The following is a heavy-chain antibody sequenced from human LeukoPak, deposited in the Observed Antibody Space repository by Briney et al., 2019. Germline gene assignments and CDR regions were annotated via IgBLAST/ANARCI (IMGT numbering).Heavy chain of an antibody. CDR1: GFTFSNYA. CDR3: ARDGLGSIGAFDY. V-gene: IGHV3-23*01. CDR2: MSGSGGST. Sequence: PGGSLRLSCAASGFTFSNYAMSWVRQAPGKGLEWVSGMSGSGGSTYYADSVKGRFTISRDNSKNTLYLQMNSLRAEDTAVYYCARDGLGSIGAFDYWGQGTLVTVSS. D-gene: IGHD3/OR15-3a*01. J-gene: IGHJ4*02.